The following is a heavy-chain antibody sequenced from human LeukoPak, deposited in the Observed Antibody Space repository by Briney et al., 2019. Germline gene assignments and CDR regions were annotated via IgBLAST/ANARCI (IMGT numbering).Heavy chain of an antibody. CDR2: IYYSGST. D-gene: IGHD3-10*01. V-gene: IGHV4-31*03. Sequence: PSETLSLTYTVSGGSISSGGYHWSWIRQHPGKGLEWIGYIYYSGSTYYNPSLKSRVTISVDTSKNQFSLKLSSVTAADTAVYYCARATGSGSYYNSGNFDYWGQGTLVTVSS. J-gene: IGHJ4*02. CDR1: GGSISSGGYH. CDR3: ARATGSGSYYNSGNFDY.